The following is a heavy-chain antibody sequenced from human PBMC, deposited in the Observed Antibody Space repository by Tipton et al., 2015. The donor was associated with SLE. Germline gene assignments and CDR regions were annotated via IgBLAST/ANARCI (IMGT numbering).Heavy chain of an antibody. J-gene: IGHJ6*02. Sequence: SLRLSCAASGFTFSDYYMSWIRQAPGKGLEWVSYISSSGSTIYYADSVKGRFTISRDNSKNTLYLQMGSLRAEDMAVYYCARASGGYYYDSSGYYLHSYYYYGMDVWGQGTTVTVSS. CDR1: GFTFSDYY. CDR2: ISSSGSTI. CDR3: ARASGGYYYDSSGYYLHSYYYYGMDV. D-gene: IGHD3-22*01. V-gene: IGHV3-11*04.